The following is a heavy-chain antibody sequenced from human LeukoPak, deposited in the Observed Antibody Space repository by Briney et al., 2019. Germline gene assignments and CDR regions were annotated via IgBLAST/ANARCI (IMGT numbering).Heavy chain of an antibody. Sequence: GESLKISCKGSGYSFTTYWIAWVRQKPGKGLEWVGIIYPGDSDFRYSPSFRGQVTISADKSINTAYLQWSNLKASDTAIYYCARGGAVATPLDYWGQGTLVTVSS. D-gene: IGHD5-12*01. CDR3: ARGGAVATPLDY. J-gene: IGHJ4*02. CDR1: GYSFTTYW. CDR2: IYPGDSDF. V-gene: IGHV5-51*01.